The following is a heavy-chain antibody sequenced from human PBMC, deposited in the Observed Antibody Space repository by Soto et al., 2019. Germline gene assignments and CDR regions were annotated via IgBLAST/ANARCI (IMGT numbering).Heavy chain of an antibody. D-gene: IGHD2-2*01. CDR1: GFTFSSQW. V-gene: IGHV3-7*01. Sequence: GGSLRLSCAASGFTFSSQWMDWVRQAPGKGMEWVANINQDGSEKHYVDSVKGRFTISRDNAKNSLYLQMNSLTAEDSALYYCSPALNYWGQGTLVTVSS. CDR3: SPALNY. CDR2: INQDGSEK. J-gene: IGHJ4*02.